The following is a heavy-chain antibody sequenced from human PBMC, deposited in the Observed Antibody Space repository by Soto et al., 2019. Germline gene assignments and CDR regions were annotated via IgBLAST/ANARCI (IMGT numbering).Heavy chain of an antibody. CDR3: ARGYSSSWPSSY. V-gene: IGHV4-34*01. D-gene: IGHD6-13*01. J-gene: IGHJ4*02. CDR2: INHSGST. CDR1: GGSFSGYY. Sequence: QVQLQQWGAGLLKPSETLSLTCAVYGGSFSGYYWSWIRQPPGKGLEWIGEINHSGSTNYNPSLKSRVTISVDTSKNQFSLKLSSVTAADTAVYYCARGYSSSWPSSYWGQGTPVTVSS.